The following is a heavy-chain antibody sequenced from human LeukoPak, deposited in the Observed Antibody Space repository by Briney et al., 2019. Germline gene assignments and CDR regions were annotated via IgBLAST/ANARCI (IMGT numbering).Heavy chain of an antibody. CDR2: INNSGST. Sequence: PSETLSLTCAVYGGSFSGYYWSWIRQPPGKGLEWIGEINNSGSTNYNPSLKSRVTISVDTSKNQFSLKLSSVTAADTAVYYCARVLHYGSGSYFKLYWFDPWGQGTLVTVSS. CDR3: ARVLHYGSGSYFKLYWFDP. CDR1: GGSFSGYY. D-gene: IGHD3-10*01. J-gene: IGHJ5*02. V-gene: IGHV4-34*01.